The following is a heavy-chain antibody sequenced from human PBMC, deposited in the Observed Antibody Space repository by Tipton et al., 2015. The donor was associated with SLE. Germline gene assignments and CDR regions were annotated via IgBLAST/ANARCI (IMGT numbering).Heavy chain of an antibody. D-gene: IGHD3-16*02. V-gene: IGHV3-21*01. CDR2: ISSSSSYI. CDR3: ARVIMITFGGVIVIPGWFDP. Sequence: SLRLSCAASGFTFDDFGMYWVRQAPGKGLEWVSSISSSSSYIYYADSVKGRFTISRDNAKNSLYLQMNSLRAEDTAVYYCARVIMITFGGVIVIPGWFDPWGQGTLVTVSS. CDR1: GFTFDDFG. J-gene: IGHJ5*02.